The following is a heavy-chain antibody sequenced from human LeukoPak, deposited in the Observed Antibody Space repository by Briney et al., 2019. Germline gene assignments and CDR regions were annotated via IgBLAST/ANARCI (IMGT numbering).Heavy chain of an antibody. CDR3: ARSLPMDV. Sequence: SETLSLTCTVSGGSISSYYWSWIRQPPGKGLAWIGYIYYSGSTNYNPSLKSRVTISVDTSKNQFSLKLSSVTAADTAVYYCARSLPMDVWGQGTTVTVSS. J-gene: IGHJ6*02. V-gene: IGHV4-59*01. CDR2: IYYSGST. CDR1: GGSISSYY.